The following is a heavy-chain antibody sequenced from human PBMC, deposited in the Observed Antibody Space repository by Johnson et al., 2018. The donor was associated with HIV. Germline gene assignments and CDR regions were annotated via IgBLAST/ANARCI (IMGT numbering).Heavy chain of an antibody. D-gene: IGHD3-9*01. CDR1: GFTFSNAW. V-gene: IGHV3-15*01. CDR3: TTPGYDTEDAFDI. Sequence: EQLVESGGGLVKPGGSLRLSCTASGFTFSNAWMSWVRQAPGKGLEWVGRITSKTDGGTTDYSAPVKGRFTISRDDSKNTLYLQMNSLKTEDTAVYYCTTPGYDTEDAFDIWGQGTMVTVSS. CDR2: ITSKTDGGTT. J-gene: IGHJ3*02.